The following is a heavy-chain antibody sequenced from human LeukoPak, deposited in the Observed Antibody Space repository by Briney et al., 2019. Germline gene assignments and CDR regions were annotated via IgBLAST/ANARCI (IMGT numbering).Heavy chain of an antibody. V-gene: IGHV4-61*02. J-gene: IGHJ4*02. CDR1: GGSISGGSYY. CDR3: ARAIYDYVWGSYLDY. CDR2: IYTSGST. Sequence: SQTLSLTCTVSGGSISGGSYYWSWIRQPAGEGLEWIGRIYTSGSTNYNPSLKRRVNISVDTSKNQFSLKLSSVTAADTAVYYCARAIYDYVWGSYLDYWGQGTLVTVSS. D-gene: IGHD3-16*02.